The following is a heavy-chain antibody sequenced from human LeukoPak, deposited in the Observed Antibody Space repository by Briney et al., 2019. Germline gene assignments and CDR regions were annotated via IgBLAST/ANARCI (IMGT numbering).Heavy chain of an antibody. CDR3: AKGGILTGWYFDY. V-gene: IGHV3-30*04. D-gene: IGHD3-9*01. Sequence: GGSLRLSCAASGFTFSSYAMHWVRQAPGKGLEWVAVISYDGSNKYYADSVKGRFTISRDNSKNTLYLQMNSLRAEDTAVYYCAKGGILTGWYFDYWGQGTLVTVSS. J-gene: IGHJ4*02. CDR1: GFTFSSYA. CDR2: ISYDGSNK.